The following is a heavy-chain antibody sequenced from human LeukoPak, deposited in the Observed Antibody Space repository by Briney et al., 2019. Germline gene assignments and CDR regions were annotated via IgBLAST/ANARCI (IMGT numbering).Heavy chain of an antibody. D-gene: IGHD5-12*01. CDR2: IYHSGST. CDR3: ARDSPYSGYDVWFDP. Sequence: SETLSLTCTVSGYSISSGYYWGWIRQPPGKGLEWIGSIYHSGSTYYNPSLKSRVTISVDTSKNQFSLKLSPVTAADTAVYYCARDSPYSGYDVWFDPWGQGTLVTVSS. J-gene: IGHJ5*02. V-gene: IGHV4-38-2*02. CDR1: GYSISSGYY.